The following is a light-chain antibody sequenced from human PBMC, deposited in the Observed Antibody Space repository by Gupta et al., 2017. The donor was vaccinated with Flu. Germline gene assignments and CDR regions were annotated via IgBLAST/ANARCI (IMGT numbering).Light chain of an antibody. CDR2: KAS. CDR1: QNINSW. CDR3: QQAYNYPPT. Sequence: PSTLSASVGDRVTITCLASQNINSWLAWYQQKPGKAPKLLISKASSVESGVPSRYSGSGSGTEFTLTISSLQPDDFATYYCQQAYNYPPTFGQGTKVDIK. J-gene: IGKJ1*01. V-gene: IGKV1-5*03.